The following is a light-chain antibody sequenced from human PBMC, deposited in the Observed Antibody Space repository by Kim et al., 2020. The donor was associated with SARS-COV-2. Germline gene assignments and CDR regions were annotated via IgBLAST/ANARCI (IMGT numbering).Light chain of an antibody. CDR1: QGVSNN. J-gene: IGKJ4*01. V-gene: IGKV3-15*01. CDR3: QQYNDWPLIT. CDR2: GAS. Sequence: IVMTQSPATLSVSPGEGVTLSFRADQGVSNNLAWYQQPPGQAPRLLIHGASTRAAGIPARFSGSGSGTEFTLTISSLQSEDSAVYYCQQYNDWPLITFGGGTKVDIK.